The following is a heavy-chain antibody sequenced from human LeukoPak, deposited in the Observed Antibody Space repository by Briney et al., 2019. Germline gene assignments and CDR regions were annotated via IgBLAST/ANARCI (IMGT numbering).Heavy chain of an antibody. Sequence: PGGSLRLSCAASGFTFSDYDMNWVRQAPGKGLEWVSSISSSSIYVSYADSVKGRYTISRDNAKNSLYLQMNSLRAEDTAVYYCARDEYSSSWSNFDLWGRGTLVTVSS. CDR1: GFTFSDYD. J-gene: IGHJ2*01. D-gene: IGHD6-13*01. CDR3: ARDEYSSSWSNFDL. CDR2: ISSSSIYV. V-gene: IGHV3-21*01.